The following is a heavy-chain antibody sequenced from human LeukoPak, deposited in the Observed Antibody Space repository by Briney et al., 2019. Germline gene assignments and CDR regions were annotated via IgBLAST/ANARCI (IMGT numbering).Heavy chain of an antibody. J-gene: IGHJ4*02. CDR3: ARDDRAAAGTDY. D-gene: IGHD6-13*01. V-gene: IGHV3-53*01. Sequence: GGSLRLSCAASGFTVSSNYMSWVRQAPGKGLEWVSVIYSGGSAYYADSVKGRFTISRANSKSALYLQMNNLRAEDTAVYYCARDDRAAAGTDYWGQGTLVTVSS. CDR1: GFTVSSNY. CDR2: IYSGGSA.